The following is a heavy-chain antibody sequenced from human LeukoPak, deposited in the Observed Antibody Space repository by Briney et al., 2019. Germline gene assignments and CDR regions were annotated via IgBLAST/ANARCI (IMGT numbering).Heavy chain of an antibody. Sequence: GGSQRLSCAPCGFTYDLYAMHWVPQAPGKCLEWVAVISYDGGNRNYADSVKGRFTLSRDNSKNTLYLEMNSLGPEDTAVYYCARDPPFSSGWSQNYFDYWGQGTLVTVSS. D-gene: IGHD6-19*01. V-gene: IGHV3-30*04. CDR2: ISYDGGNR. J-gene: IGHJ4*02. CDR3: ARDPPFSSGWSQNYFDY. CDR1: GFTYDLYA.